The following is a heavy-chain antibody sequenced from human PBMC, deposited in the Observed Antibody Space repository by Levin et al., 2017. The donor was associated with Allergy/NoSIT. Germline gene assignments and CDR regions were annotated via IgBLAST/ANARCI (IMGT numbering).Heavy chain of an antibody. CDR3: ARSSQLAVAGLGPNWFDP. CDR2: IYYSGST. Sequence: SETLSLTCTVSGGSISSYYWSWIRQPPGKGLEWIGYIYYSGSTNYNPSLKSRVTISVDTSKNQFSLKLSSVTAADTAVYYCARSSQLAVAGLGPNWFDPWGQGTLVTVSS. J-gene: IGHJ5*02. D-gene: IGHD6-19*01. CDR1: GGSISSYY. V-gene: IGHV4-59*01.